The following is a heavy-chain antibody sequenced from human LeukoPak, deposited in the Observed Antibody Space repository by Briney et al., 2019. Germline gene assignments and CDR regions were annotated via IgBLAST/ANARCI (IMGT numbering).Heavy chain of an antibody. Sequence: SDTLSLTCTVSGGSISTFYWSWIRQPPGKGLEWIGYIYYSRNTNYNPSLKRRVTISVDTSKNQFSLKLSSVTAADTAVYYCARGSLNPLGNWFDPWGQGTLVTVSS. CDR3: ARGSLNPLGNWFDP. V-gene: IGHV4-59*07. CDR2: IYYSRNT. CDR1: GGSISTFY. D-gene: IGHD3-16*01. J-gene: IGHJ5*02.